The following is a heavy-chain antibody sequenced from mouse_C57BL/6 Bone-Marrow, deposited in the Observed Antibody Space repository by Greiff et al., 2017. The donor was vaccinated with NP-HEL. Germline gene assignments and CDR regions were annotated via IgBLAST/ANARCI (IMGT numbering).Heavy chain of an antibody. CDR1: GYTFTDYY. CDR2: IYPGSGNT. CDR3: ARGTTVEYFDY. D-gene: IGHD1-1*01. V-gene: IGHV1-76*01. J-gene: IGHJ2*01. Sequence: VQLQQSGAELVRPGASVKLSCKASGYTFTDYYINWVKQRPGQGLEWIARIYPGSGNTYYNEKFKGKATLTAEKSSSTAYMQLSSLISEDSAVYFCARGTTVEYFDYWGQGTTLTVSS.